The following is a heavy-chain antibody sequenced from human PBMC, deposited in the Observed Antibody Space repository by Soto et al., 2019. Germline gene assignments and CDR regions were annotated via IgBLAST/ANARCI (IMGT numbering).Heavy chain of an antibody. V-gene: IGHV4-4*02. J-gene: IGHJ6*02. Sequence: SETLSLTCAVSGGSISSSNWWSWVRQPPGKGLEWIGEIYHSGSTNYNPSLKSRVTISVDKSKNQFSLKLSSVTAADTAVYYCGRVEGWREQQVPNYGMDVWGQGTTVTVSS. D-gene: IGHD6-13*01. CDR3: GRVEGWREQQVPNYGMDV. CDR2: IYHSGST. CDR1: GGSISSSNW.